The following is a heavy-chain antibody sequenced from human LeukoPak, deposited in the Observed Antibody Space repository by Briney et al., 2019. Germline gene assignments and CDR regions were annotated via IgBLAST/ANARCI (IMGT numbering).Heavy chain of an antibody. CDR2: ISHSGST. Sequence: SETLSLTCAVSGGSISISNSNWWSWVRQPPGKGLEWIGEISHSGSTNYNPSLKSRVTISVDKSKNQFSLKLGSVTAADTAVYYCARDLHGGNSFTSDWYFDLWGRGTLVTVSS. V-gene: IGHV4-4*02. J-gene: IGHJ2*01. D-gene: IGHD4-23*01. CDR1: GGSISISNSNW. CDR3: ARDLHGGNSFTSDWYFDL.